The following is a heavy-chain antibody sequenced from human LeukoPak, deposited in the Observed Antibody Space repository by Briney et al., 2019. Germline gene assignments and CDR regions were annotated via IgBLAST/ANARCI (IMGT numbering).Heavy chain of an antibody. Sequence: GESLKISCKGSGYSFASYWIAWVRQMPGKGLEWMGIIYPGDSDTRYSPSFQGQVTISADKSISTAYLQWRSLKASDTAMFYCATSVGAEYFQHWGQGTLVTVSS. CDR3: ATSVGAEYFQH. J-gene: IGHJ1*01. V-gene: IGHV5-51*01. CDR2: IYPGDSDT. CDR1: GYSFASYW.